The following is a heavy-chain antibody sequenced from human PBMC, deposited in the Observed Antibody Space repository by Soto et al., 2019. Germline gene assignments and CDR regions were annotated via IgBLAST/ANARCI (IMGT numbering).Heavy chain of an antibody. V-gene: IGHV1-18*04. D-gene: IGHD3-22*01. CDR3: ARAPNYYDSSGHWFDP. J-gene: IGHJ5*02. Sequence: ASVKVSCKASGYTFTSYGISWVRQAPGQGLEWMGWISAYNGNTNYAQKLQGRVTMTTGTSTSTAYMELRSLRSDDTAVYYCARAPNYYDSSGHWFDPRGQGTLVTV. CDR1: GYTFTSYG. CDR2: ISAYNGNT.